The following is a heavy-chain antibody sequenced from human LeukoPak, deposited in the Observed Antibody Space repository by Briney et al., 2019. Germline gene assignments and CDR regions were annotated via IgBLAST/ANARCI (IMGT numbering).Heavy chain of an antibody. CDR3: SRVLIAVYYFDY. V-gene: IGHV4-38-2*01. D-gene: IGHD6-19*01. CDR2: IYHSGST. CDR1: GYSISSGYY. Sequence: PSETLSLTCAVSGYSISSGYYWGWIRQPPGKGLEWIGSIYHSGSTYYNPSLKSRVTVSGDTSKKQFSLKLSSVTAADTAVYYCSRVLIAVYYFDYWGQGPLVTASS. J-gene: IGHJ4*02.